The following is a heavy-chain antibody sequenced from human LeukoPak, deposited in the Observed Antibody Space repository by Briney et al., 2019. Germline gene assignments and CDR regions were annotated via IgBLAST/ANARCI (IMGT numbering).Heavy chain of an antibody. CDR2: ISSSSSYI. J-gene: IGHJ3*02. CDR1: GFTFSSYS. V-gene: IGHV3-21*01. CDR3: ARSKARGMGATRDAFDI. D-gene: IGHD1-26*01. Sequence: GGSLRLSCAASGFTFSSYSMNWVRQAPGKGLEWVSSISSSSSYIYYADSVKGRFTISRDNAKNSLYLQMNSLRAEDTAVYYCARSKARGMGATRDAFDIWGQGTMVTVSS.